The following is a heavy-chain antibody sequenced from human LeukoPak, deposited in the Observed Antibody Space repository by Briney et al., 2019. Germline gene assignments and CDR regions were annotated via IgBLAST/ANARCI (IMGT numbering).Heavy chain of an antibody. CDR3: ARVEVVTYYYYMDV. Sequence: GASVKVSCKASGYTFTSYDINWVRQATGQGLEWMGWMNPNSGNTGYAQKFQGRVTMTRNTSISTAYMELSSLRSEDTAVYYCARVEVVTYYYYMDVWGKGTTVTVSS. J-gene: IGHJ6*03. V-gene: IGHV1-8*01. CDR1: GYTFTSYD. CDR2: MNPNSGNT. D-gene: IGHD2-21*02.